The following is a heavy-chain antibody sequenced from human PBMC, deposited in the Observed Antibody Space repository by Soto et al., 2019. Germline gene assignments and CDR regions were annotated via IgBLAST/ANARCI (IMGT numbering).Heavy chain of an antibody. CDR1: GGSIISSSYY. CDR3: ARRKTGTKRPFDY. D-gene: IGHD1-7*01. V-gene: IGHV4-39*01. Sequence: SETLSLTCTVSGGSIISSSYYWGWIRQPPGKGLEWIGSIYYSGSTYYNPSLKSRVTISVDTSKNQFSLKLSSVTAADTAVYYCARRKTGTKRPFDYWGQGTLVTVSS. CDR2: IYYSGST. J-gene: IGHJ4*02.